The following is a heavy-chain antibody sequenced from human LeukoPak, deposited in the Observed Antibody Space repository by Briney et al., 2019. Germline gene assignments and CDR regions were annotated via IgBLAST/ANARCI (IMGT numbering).Heavy chain of an antibody. CDR3: ARGGGGSGSDPYYYYYYMHV. Sequence: ASVKVSCKASGYTFTGYYMHWVRQAPGQGLEWMGWINPNSGGTNYAQKFQGRVTMTRDTSIRTAYLELSRLRSDDPAVYYCARGGGGSGSDPYYYYYYMHVWGKGTTVTISS. D-gene: IGHD3-10*01. V-gene: IGHV1-2*02. CDR2: INPNSGGT. CDR1: GYTFTGYY. J-gene: IGHJ6*03.